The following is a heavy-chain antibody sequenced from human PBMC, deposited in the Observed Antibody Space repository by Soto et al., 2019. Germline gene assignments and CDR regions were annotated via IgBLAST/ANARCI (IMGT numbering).Heavy chain of an antibody. D-gene: IGHD6-6*01. CDR1: GFTFDDYG. Sequence: GGSLRLSCAASGFTFDDYGMSWVRQAPGKGLELVSGINWNGGSTGYADSVKGRFTISRDNAKNSLYLQMNSLRAEDTALYHCARDLQLEVDYYYYYYMDVWGKGTTVTVSS. V-gene: IGHV3-20*01. J-gene: IGHJ6*03. CDR2: INWNGGST. CDR3: ARDLQLEVDYYYYYYMDV.